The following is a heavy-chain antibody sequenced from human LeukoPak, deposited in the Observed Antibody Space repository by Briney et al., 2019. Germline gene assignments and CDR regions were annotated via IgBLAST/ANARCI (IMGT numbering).Heavy chain of an antibody. CDR2: VYYSGST. D-gene: IGHD1-7*01. J-gene: IGHJ4*02. V-gene: IGHV4-61*01. CDR1: GGSVRSGSYY. CDR3: ARVNNWNFYFGY. Sequence: SETLSLTCTVSGGSVRSGSYYWSWIRQPPGKGLEWIGYVYYSGSTNYNPSLKSRVTISVDTSKNQFSLKLSSVTAADTAVYYCARVNNWNFYFGYWGQGTLVAVSS.